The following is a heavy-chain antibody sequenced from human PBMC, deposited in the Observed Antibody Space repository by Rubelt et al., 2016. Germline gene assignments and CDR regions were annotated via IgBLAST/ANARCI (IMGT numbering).Heavy chain of an antibody. J-gene: IGHJ3*01. Sequence: SLTCAVSGGSISSGGYAWSWIRQAPGKGLEWMGFIYYSGSTYSHPTLTSRVILSMHTSKNQFSLKLNSVTAADTAVYYCARVVTFYFDTDLWGLGTMVTVSS. D-gene: IGHD3-22*01. CDR2: IYYSGST. CDR3: ARVVTFYFDTDL. CDR1: GGSISSGGYA. V-gene: IGHV4-30-4*07.